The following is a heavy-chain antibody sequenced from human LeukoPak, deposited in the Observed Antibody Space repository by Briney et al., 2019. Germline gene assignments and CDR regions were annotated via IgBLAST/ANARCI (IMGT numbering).Heavy chain of an antibody. CDR1: GGTFSSYA. D-gene: IGHD6-13*01. CDR3: ARGSLVSSSWFFDY. CDR2: IIPIFGTA. Sequence: SVKVSCKASGGTFSSYAISWVRQAPGQGLEWMGRIIPIFGTANYAQKFQGRVTITTDESTSTTYMELSSLRSEDTAVYYCARGSLVSSSWFFDYWGQGTLVTVSS. J-gene: IGHJ4*02. V-gene: IGHV1-69*05.